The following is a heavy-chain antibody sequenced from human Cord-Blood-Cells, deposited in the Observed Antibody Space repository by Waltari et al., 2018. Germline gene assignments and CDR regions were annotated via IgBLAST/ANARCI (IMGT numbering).Heavy chain of an antibody. CDR1: GFTFDDYA. CDR2: ISWNSGSI. D-gene: IGHD2-15*01. J-gene: IGHJ6*02. Sequence: EVQLVESGGGLVQPGRSLRLSCAASGFTFDDYAMHWVRPAPGKGLEWVSGISWNSGSIGYADSVKDRFTISRDNAKNSLYLQMNSLRAEDTALYYCAKDHQDCSGGSCYYYYGMDVWGQGTTVTVSS. CDR3: AKDHQDCSGGSCYYYYGMDV. V-gene: IGHV3-9*01.